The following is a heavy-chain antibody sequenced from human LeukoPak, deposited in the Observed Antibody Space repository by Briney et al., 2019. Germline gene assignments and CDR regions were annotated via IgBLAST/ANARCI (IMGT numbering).Heavy chain of an antibody. Sequence: SVKVSCTASGGTFSSYAISWVRQAPGQGLEWMGGIIPIFGTANYAQKFQGRVTITADESTSTAYMELSSLRSEDTAVYYCARHPGIAAAGIDCWGQGTLVTVSS. D-gene: IGHD6-13*01. J-gene: IGHJ4*02. CDR2: IIPIFGTA. CDR1: GGTFSSYA. V-gene: IGHV1-69*13. CDR3: ARHPGIAAAGIDC.